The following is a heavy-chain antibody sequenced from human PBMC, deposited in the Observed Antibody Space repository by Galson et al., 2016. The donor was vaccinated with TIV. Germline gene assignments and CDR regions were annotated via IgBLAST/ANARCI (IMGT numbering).Heavy chain of an antibody. D-gene: IGHD2/OR15-2a*01. Sequence: SVKVSCKASGYTFTNFYIHWARQAPGQGLEWMGMINANGGSTRYEENFQGRVTMTTDTSTSTVYMEMSSLRSEDTAVYYCARHRHFGPDYWGQGTLVTVSS. CDR1: GYTFTNFY. CDR3: ARHRHFGPDY. CDR2: INANGGST. V-gene: IGHV1-46*01. J-gene: IGHJ4*02.